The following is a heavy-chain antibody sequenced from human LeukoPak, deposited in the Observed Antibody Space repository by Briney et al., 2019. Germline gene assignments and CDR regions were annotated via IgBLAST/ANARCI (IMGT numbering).Heavy chain of an antibody. V-gene: IGHV3-64*01. Sequence: GGSLRLSCAASGFTFSNSAMHWVRQAPGKGPEYDSAITSNGDRTYYANSVKGRFTISRDNSKNTLYLQTGSLRAEDMAVYYCARVGSWDAFDIWGQGTMVTVSS. CDR3: ARVGSWDAFDI. J-gene: IGHJ3*02. CDR1: GFTFSNSA. D-gene: IGHD1-26*01. CDR2: ITSNGDRT.